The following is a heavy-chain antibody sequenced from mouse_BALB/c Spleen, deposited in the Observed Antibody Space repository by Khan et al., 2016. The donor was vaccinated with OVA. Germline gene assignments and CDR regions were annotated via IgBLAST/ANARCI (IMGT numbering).Heavy chain of an antibody. Sequence: QVQLQQSGPGLVAPSQSLSITCTVSGFSLTSYGVHWVRQPPGKGLEWLGVIWTGGSTNYNSALMSRLSISKDNSKSQVFLKMNSLQTDDTAMYYCARYYGNYGWYFDVWGAGTTVTVSS. V-gene: IGHV2-9*02. D-gene: IGHD2-1*01. CDR3: ARYYGNYGWYFDV. CDR2: IWTGGST. CDR1: GFSLTSYG. J-gene: IGHJ1*01.